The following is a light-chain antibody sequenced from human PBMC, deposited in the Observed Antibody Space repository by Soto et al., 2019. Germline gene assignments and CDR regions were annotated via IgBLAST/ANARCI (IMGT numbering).Light chain of an antibody. CDR1: QSGLYSSNNKNY. CDR3: QQYYSTAFT. Sequence: DIVMTQSPDSLAVSLGERATINCKSSQSGLYSSNNKNYLAWYQQKPGQPPKLLIYWASTRESVVPDRFSGSGSGTDFTHTISSLQAEDVAVYYCQQYYSTAFTFGPGTKVDIK. V-gene: IGKV4-1*01. J-gene: IGKJ3*01. CDR2: WAS.